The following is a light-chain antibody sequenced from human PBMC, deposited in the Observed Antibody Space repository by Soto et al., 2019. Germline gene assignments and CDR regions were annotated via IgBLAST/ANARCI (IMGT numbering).Light chain of an antibody. J-gene: IGKJ4*01. CDR2: AAS. Sequence: DIQMTQSPSSLSASVGDRVTITCRASQSIGDNLNWYQLKPGTAPNLLIYAASNLQSGVPSRFSGSGSGTDFTLTISNLQPEDFVSYFCQQSCNTPPTFGGGTKGEIQ. CDR1: QSIGDN. V-gene: IGKV1-39*01. CDR3: QQSCNTPPT.